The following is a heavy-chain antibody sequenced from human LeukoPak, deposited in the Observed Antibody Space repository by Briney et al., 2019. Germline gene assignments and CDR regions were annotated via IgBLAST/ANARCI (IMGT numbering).Heavy chain of an antibody. CDR3: TTVLRFLEWFPTEQDY. V-gene: IGHV3-15*01. D-gene: IGHD3-3*01. J-gene: IGHJ4*02. Sequence: GGSLRLSCAASGFTFSSYWMSWVRQAPGKGLEWVGRIKSKTDGGTTDYAAPVKGRFTISRDDSKNTLYLQMNSLKTEDTAVYYCTTVLRFLEWFPTEQDYWGQGTLVTVSS. CDR1: GFTFSSYW. CDR2: IKSKTDGGTT.